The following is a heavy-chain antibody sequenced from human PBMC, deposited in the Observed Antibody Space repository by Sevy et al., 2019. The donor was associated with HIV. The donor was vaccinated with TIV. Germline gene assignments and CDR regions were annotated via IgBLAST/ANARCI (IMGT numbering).Heavy chain of an antibody. V-gene: IGHV3-30*04. D-gene: IGHD3-9*01. Sequence: GGSLRLSCAASVFTFSRYALHWVRQAPGKGLEWVAVISYDGSNKYSADSVKGRFTISRDNSKNTLNLQMNSLRGEDTAVYYCARITQGGTIFSGMDVWGQGTTVTVSS. CDR1: VFTFSRYA. CDR3: ARITQGGTIFSGMDV. J-gene: IGHJ6*02. CDR2: ISYDGSNK.